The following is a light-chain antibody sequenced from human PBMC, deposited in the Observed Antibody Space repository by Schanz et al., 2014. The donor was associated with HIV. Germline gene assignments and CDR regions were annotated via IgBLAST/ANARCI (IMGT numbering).Light chain of an antibody. CDR1: QTISSN. CDR2: GAS. CDR3: QQYNTWPRT. J-gene: IGKJ1*01. V-gene: IGKV3D-15*01. Sequence: DIVMTQSPATLSVSPGERATLSCRASQTISSNLAWYQQKPGQAPRLLIYGASTRATGVPDRFSGSGSGTDFTLTISRLEPEDFAVYYCQQYNTWPRTFGQGTKVELK.